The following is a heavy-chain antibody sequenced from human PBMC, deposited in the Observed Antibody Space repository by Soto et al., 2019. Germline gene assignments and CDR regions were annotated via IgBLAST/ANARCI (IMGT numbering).Heavy chain of an antibody. D-gene: IGHD4-17*01. CDR3: ARVSPDDYGDPDAFDI. Sequence: QVQLQESGPGLVKPSQTLSLTCTVSGGSISSGGYYWSWIRQHPGKGLGWIGYIYYSGNTYYNPSLKRRVTISVDTSKNQFSLKLSSVTAADTAVYYCARVSPDDYGDPDAFDIWGQGTMVTVSS. CDR1: GGSISSGGYY. J-gene: IGHJ3*02. V-gene: IGHV4-31*03. CDR2: IYYSGNT.